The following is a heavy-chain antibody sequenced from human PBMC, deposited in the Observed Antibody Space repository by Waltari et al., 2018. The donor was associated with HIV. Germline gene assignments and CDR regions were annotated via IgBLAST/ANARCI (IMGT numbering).Heavy chain of an antibody. CDR2: FEPEDDET. V-gene: IGHV1-24*01. J-gene: IGHJ6*02. D-gene: IGHD1-26*01. Sequence: QVQLIQSGAEVKKPGASVTVSCKVLGYTLTELSLHWVRQAPGKGLEWMGGFEPEDDETIYAQKFQCRVTMTEDTSTDSAYMELSSLTSEDTAVYYCATGGGTTSIQLYDLDVWGQGTTVTVSS. CDR1: GYTLTELS. CDR3: ATGGGTTSIQLYDLDV.